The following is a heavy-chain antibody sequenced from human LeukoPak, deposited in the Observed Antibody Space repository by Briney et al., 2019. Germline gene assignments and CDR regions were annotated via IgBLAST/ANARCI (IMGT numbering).Heavy chain of an antibody. CDR2: IYSGGST. CDR1: GFTFSSYA. D-gene: IGHD3-16*01. V-gene: IGHV3-53*01. J-gene: IGHJ4*02. CDR3: ARVTFGGVLYYFDC. Sequence: GALRLSCAASGFTFSSYAMTWVRQAPGKGLEWVSVIYSGGSTDYADSVKGRFTISRDNSKNTLYLQMNSLRAEDTAVYYCARVTFGGVLYYFDCWGQGALVTVSS.